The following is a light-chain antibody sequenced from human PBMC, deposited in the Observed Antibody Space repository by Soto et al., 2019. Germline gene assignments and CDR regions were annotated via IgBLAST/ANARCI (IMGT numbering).Light chain of an antibody. CDR2: DVN. J-gene: IGLJ1*01. V-gene: IGLV2-14*03. Sequence: QSVLTQPASVSGSPGQSITISCAGSSSDVGGYNYVSWYQQHPGKAPKLMIYDVNNRPSGVSNRFSGSKSGNTASLTISGVQAEDEADYYCTSYTSSNSYVFGTATKLTVL. CDR3: TSYTSSNSYV. CDR1: SSDVGGYNY.